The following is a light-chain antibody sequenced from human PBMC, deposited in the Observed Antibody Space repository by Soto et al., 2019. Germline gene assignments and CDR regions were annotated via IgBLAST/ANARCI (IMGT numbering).Light chain of an antibody. J-gene: IGKJ5*01. CDR3: QQYNNWPPIT. V-gene: IGKV1-27*01. Sequence: DIQMTQSPSSLSASVGDRVTITCQASQNINNYLNWYQQKPGKVPKLLIYAASTLQSGVPSRFSGSGSGTDFTLTISSLQSEDFAVYYCQQYNNWPPITFGQGTRLEIK. CDR2: AAS. CDR1: QNINNY.